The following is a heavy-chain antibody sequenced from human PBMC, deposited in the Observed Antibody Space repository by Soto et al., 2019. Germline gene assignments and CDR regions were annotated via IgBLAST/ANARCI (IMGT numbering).Heavy chain of an antibody. CDR3: ARVRYFETKGWFDT. D-gene: IGHD3-9*01. CDR2: IFYSGST. CDR1: GGSISNGEYY. J-gene: IGHJ5*02. V-gene: IGHV4-30-4*01. Sequence: QVQLQETGPGLVKPSQTLSLTCTVSGGSISNGEYYWSWVRQPPGKGLEWIAYIFYSGSTFYNPSLKSRVTISVATSKNQFSLKLSSVTAADTAVYYCARVRYFETKGWFDTWGLGTLVTVSS.